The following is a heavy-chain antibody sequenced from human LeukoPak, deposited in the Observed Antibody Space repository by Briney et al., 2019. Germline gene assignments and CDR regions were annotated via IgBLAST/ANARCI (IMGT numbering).Heavy chain of an antibody. V-gene: IGHV5-51*01. CDR3: ARRMYGDYEGFDY. J-gene: IGHJ4*02. Sequence: PGESLKISCKGSEYSFSVYWIAWVRQMPAKGLEYMGIIYPEDSDPRYTPSFQGQVTISADKSISTAYLEWSSLKASDTAMYYCARRMYGDYEGFDYWGQGTLVTVSS. CDR2: IYPEDSDP. CDR1: EYSFSVYW. D-gene: IGHD2-21*02.